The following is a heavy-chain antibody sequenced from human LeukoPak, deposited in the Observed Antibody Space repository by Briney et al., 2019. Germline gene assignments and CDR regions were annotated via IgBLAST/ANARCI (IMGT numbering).Heavy chain of an antibody. Sequence: GGSLRLSCGASGFTFSSYFMTWVRQAPGIGLQWVATIRPRGDNTYYADSVKGRFTISRDNSKNTLHLEMNSLRVGDTAVYYCAADVDYYDRSGYPGDFDYWGQGTLVTVSS. CDR1: GFTFSSYF. CDR2: IRPRGDNT. D-gene: IGHD3-22*01. CDR3: AADVDYYDRSGYPGDFDY. V-gene: IGHV3-23*01. J-gene: IGHJ4*02.